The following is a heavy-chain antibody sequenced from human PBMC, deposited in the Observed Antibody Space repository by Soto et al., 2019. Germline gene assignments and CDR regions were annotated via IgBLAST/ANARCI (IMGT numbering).Heavy chain of an antibody. CDR2: IYYSGST. V-gene: IGHV4-59*08. CDR3: ARLGGLEPFPFDY. CDR1: GGSISSYY. D-gene: IGHD1-1*01. Sequence: SETLSLTCTVSGGSISSYYWSWIRQPPGKGLEWIGYIYYSGSTNYNPSLKSRVTISVDTSKNQFSLKLSSVTAADTAVYYCARLGGLEPFPFDYWGQGTLVTVSS. J-gene: IGHJ4*02.